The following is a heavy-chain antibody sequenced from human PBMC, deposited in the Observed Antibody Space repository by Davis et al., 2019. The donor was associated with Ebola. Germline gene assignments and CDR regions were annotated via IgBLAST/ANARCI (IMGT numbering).Heavy chain of an antibody. D-gene: IGHD3-10*01. Sequence: AASVKVSCKASGYTFTSYAMHWVRQAPGQRLEWMGWINAGNGNTKYSQKLQGRVTMTTDTSTSTAYMELRSLRSDDTAVYYCARSITMVQPKGWFDPWGQGTLVTVSS. V-gene: IGHV1-3*01. CDR2: INAGNGNT. CDR3: ARSITMVQPKGWFDP. CDR1: GYTFTSYA. J-gene: IGHJ5*02.